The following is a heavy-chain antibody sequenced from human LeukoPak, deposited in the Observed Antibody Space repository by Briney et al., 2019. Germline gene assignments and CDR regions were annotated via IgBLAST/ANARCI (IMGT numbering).Heavy chain of an antibody. CDR2: IYYSGST. V-gene: IGHV4-39*07. J-gene: IGHJ6*03. D-gene: IGHD3-3*01. Sequence: SETLSLTCTVSGGSISSSSYYWGWIRQPPGKGLEWIGSIYYSGSTYYNPSLKSRVTISVDTSKNQFSLKLSSVTAADTAVYYCARVASPYYDFWSGYYTDPYYYYYYMDVWGKGTTVTVSS. CDR3: ARVASPYYDFWSGYYTDPYYYYYYMDV. CDR1: GGSISSSSYY.